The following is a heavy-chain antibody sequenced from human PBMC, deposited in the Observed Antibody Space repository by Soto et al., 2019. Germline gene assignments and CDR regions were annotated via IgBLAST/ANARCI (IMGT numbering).Heavy chain of an antibody. CDR1: GGTFSSYA. J-gene: IGHJ4*02. V-gene: IGHV1-69*13. CDR3: AREDPQGAAADPYYFDY. CDR2: IIPIFGTA. D-gene: IGHD6-13*01. Sequence: SVKVSCKASGGTFSSYAISWVRQAPGQGLEWMGGIIPIFGTANYAQKFQGRVTITADESTSTAYMELSSLRSEDTAVYYCAREDPQGAAADPYYFDYWGQGTLVTVSS.